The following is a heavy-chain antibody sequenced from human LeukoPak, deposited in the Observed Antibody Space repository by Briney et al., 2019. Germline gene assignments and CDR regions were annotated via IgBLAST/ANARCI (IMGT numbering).Heavy chain of an antibody. Sequence: KPSETLSLTCTVSGGPISSYYWSWIRQPPGKGLQWIGYIYYSGSTDCNPSLKSRVTISVDTSKNQFSLKLSSLTAADTAVYYCASARYSYYYMDVWGKGTTVTISS. CDR2: IYYSGST. CDR3: ASARYSYYYMDV. V-gene: IGHV4-59*01. CDR1: GGPISSYY. J-gene: IGHJ6*03.